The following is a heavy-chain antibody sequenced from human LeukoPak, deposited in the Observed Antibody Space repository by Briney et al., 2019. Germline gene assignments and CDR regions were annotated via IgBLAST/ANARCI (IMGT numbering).Heavy chain of an antibody. V-gene: IGHV3-7*01. J-gene: IGHJ6*03. CDR1: GFTFSSYW. Sequence: QHWGALRLSCAASGFTFSSYWMSWVRQAPGKGLEWVANIKQDGSEKYYVDSVKGRFTISRDNAKNSLYLQMNSLRAEDTAVYYCARDPYCTNGVCFLPYYYYYYMDVWGKGTTVTISS. D-gene: IGHD2-8*01. CDR3: ARDPYCTNGVCFLPYYYYYYMDV. CDR2: IKQDGSEK.